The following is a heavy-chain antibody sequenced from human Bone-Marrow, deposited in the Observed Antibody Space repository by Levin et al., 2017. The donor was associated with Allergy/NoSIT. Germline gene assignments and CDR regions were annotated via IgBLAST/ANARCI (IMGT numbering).Heavy chain of an antibody. Sequence: SETLSLTCTVSGGSISSGGYYWSWIRQHPGKGLEWIGYIYYSGSTYYNPSLKSRVTISVDTSKNQFSLKLSSVTAADTAVYYCARDCGAGTGMNFDYWGQGTLVTVSS. V-gene: IGHV4-31*03. D-gene: IGHD6-13*01. CDR3: ARDCGAGTGMNFDY. J-gene: IGHJ4*02. CDR1: GGSISSGGYY. CDR2: IYYSGST.